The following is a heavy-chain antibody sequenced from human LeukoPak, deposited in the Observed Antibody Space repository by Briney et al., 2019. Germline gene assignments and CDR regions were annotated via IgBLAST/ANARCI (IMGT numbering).Heavy chain of an antibody. V-gene: IGHV3-23*01. D-gene: IGHD3-10*01. J-gene: IGHJ4*02. CDR1: GFTFSSYA. CDR3: EKGGGSYVLGSYLVGY. CDR2: ISGSGGST. Sequence: GGCLRLSCAASGFTFSSYAMSWVRQAPGKGLEWVSAISGSGGSTYYADSVKGRFTISRDNSKNTLYLQMSSVRAEDTSVFYWEKGGGSYVLGSYLVGYWGQGTLVTVSS.